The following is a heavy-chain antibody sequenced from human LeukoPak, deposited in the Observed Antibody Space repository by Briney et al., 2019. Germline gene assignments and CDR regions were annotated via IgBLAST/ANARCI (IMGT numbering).Heavy chain of an antibody. CDR2: ISGSGGST. J-gene: IGHJ3*02. V-gene: IGHV3-23*01. CDR3: AKDQGYYYDSSGYWPPDAFDI. Sequence: PGGSLRLSCAASGFTFSSYAMSWVRQAPGKGLEWVSAISGSGGSTYYADSVKGRFTISRDNSKNTLYLQMNSLRAEDTAVYYCAKDQGYYYDSSGYWPPDAFDIWGQGTMVTVSS. D-gene: IGHD3-22*01. CDR1: GFTFSSYA.